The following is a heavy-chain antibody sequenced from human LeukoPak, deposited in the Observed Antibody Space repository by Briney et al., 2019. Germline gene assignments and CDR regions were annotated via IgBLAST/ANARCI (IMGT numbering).Heavy chain of an antibody. V-gene: IGHV3-23*01. J-gene: IGHJ5*01. Sequence: GGSLRLSCGASGFSFSSYAMSWVRQAPGKGPEWVSAISATGDSTYYADSVKGRLTISRDNSRSTLDLQMNSLRAEDTAVYYCAKGWPIAGDIKDWFDSWGQGTLVTVSS. D-gene: IGHD6-13*01. CDR2: ISATGDST. CDR3: AKGWPIAGDIKDWFDS. CDR1: GFSFSSYA.